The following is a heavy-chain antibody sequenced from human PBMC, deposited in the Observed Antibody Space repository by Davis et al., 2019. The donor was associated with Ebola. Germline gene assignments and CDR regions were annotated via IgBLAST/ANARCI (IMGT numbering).Heavy chain of an antibody. Sequence: GESLKISCAASGFTFSSYAMSWVRQAPGKGLEWVSAISASGGSTYYADSVKGRFTISRDNSKNTLYLQMSSLRAEDTALYHCAKAPHHDFWIGYNNWFDPWGQGTQVTVSS. CDR3: AKAPHHDFWIGYNNWFDP. J-gene: IGHJ5*02. D-gene: IGHD3-3*01. CDR1: GFTFSSYA. V-gene: IGHV3-23*01. CDR2: ISASGGST.